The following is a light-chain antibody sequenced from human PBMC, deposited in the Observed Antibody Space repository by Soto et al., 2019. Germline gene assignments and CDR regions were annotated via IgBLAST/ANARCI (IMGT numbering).Light chain of an antibody. CDR3: GTWDTALSAGK. CDR1: DSNVGNNY. J-gene: IGLJ3*02. V-gene: IGLV1-51*01. Sequence: QSVLTQPPSVSAATGQRVIISCSGSDSNVGNNYVSWYQQFPGAPPKLLIYDTSKRPSWISDRFSASKSGTSATLIISSLQTGDEAHYYCGTWDTALSAGKFGGATNLTVL. CDR2: DTS.